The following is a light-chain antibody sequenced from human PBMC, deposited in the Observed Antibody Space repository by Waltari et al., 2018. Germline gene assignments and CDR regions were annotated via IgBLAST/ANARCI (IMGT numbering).Light chain of an antibody. J-gene: IGKJ1*01. CDR1: QVIRND. Sequence: DIQMTQSPSTLSASVGDTATITCRASQVIRNDLAWFQQKPGKAPKLLSYVASSLQSGVPSRFSGSGSGTEFTLTISSLQPEDFATYYCLQHNSYPRAFGQGTRVEVK. CDR2: VAS. CDR3: LQHNSYPRA. V-gene: IGKV1-17*01.